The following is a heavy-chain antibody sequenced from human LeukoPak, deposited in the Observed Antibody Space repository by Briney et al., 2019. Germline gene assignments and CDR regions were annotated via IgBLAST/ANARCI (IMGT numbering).Heavy chain of an antibody. CDR2: IYSGGST. J-gene: IGHJ4*02. CDR3: ARSSSGYDYDFDY. CDR1: GFTVSSNY. V-gene: IGHV3-53*01. D-gene: IGHD5-12*01. Sequence: GGSLRLSCAASGFTVSSNYMSWVRQAPGKGLEWVSVIYSGGSTYYADSVKGRFTISRDNSKNTLYLQMNSLRAEDTAVYYCARSSSGYDYDFDYWGQGTLVTVSS.